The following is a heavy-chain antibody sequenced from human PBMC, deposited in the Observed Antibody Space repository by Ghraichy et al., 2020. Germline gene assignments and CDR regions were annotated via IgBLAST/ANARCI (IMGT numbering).Heavy chain of an antibody. V-gene: IGHV4-59*08. CDR2: VYHDGNT. Sequence: SETLSLTCAVSGGSISNYYWSWIRQSPGRGLEWIGYVYHDGNTNYNPSLKSRVTISIDTSNNQFSLKVRSVTAADTAIYYCARHWIPLYNMGVWVQGTTVT. J-gene: IGHJ6*02. CDR3: ARHWIPLYNMGV. D-gene: IGHD5-24*01. CDR1: GGSISNYY.